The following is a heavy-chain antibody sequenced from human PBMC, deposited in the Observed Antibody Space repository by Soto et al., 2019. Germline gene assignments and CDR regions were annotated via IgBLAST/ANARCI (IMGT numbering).Heavy chain of an antibody. J-gene: IGHJ4*02. CDR1: GYSFTSYW. Sequence: GESLKISCKGSGYSFTSYWIGWVRQMPGKGLEWMGIIYPGDSDTRYSPSFQGQVTIAADKSISTAYLQWSSLKASDTAMYYCARPAESLYCSGGSCYLDYWGQGTLVTVSS. CDR2: IYPGDSDT. D-gene: IGHD2-15*01. V-gene: IGHV5-51*01. CDR3: ARPAESLYCSGGSCYLDY.